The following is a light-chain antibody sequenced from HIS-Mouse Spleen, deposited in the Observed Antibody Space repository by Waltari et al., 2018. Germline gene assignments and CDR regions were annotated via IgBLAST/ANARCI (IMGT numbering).Light chain of an antibody. CDR1: SSDVGRYIL. CDR2: EGS. J-gene: IGLJ3*02. V-gene: IGLV2-23*01. CDR3: CSYAGSSTWV. Sequence: QSALTQPASVSGSPGQSIPISCTGPSSDVGRYILVSWYQQHPGKAPKLMIYEGSKRPSGVSNRFAGSKSGNTASLTISGLQAEDEADYYCCSYAGSSTWVFGGGTKLTVL.